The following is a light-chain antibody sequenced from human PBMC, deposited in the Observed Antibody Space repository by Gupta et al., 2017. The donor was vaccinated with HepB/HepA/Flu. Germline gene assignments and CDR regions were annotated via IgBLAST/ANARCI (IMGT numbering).Light chain of an antibody. CDR3: QQRYNWPLT. V-gene: IGKV3-11*01. CDR2: GAS. CDR1: QSISSF. Sequence: EIVLTQSPGTLSLSPGERATFSCRASQSISSFLAWYQQTPGQAPRLLIYGASNRATGIPVRFSGSGSGTDFTLTISNLEPEDFAVYYCQQRYNWPLTFGGGTKVEI. J-gene: IGKJ4*01.